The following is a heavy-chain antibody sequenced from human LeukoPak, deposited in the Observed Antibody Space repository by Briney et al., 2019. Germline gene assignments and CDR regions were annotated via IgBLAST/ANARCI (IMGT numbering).Heavy chain of an antibody. CDR1: GFTFSSYA. CDR2: ISYDGSNK. Sequence: GGSLRLSRAASGFTFSSYAMHWVRQAPGKGLEWVAVISYDGSNKYYADSVKGRFTISRDNSKNTLYLQMNSLRAEDTAVYYCARDVGLVRGFRGTWFDPWGQGTLVTVSS. D-gene: IGHD3-10*01. CDR3: ARDVGLVRGFRGTWFDP. J-gene: IGHJ5*02. V-gene: IGHV3-30-3*01.